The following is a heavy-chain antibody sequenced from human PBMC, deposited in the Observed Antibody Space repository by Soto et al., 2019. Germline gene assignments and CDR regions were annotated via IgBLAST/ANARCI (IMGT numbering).Heavy chain of an antibody. J-gene: IGHJ4*02. CDR2: IYHSGRT. Sequence: SETLSLTCAVSGGSISSGGYSWSWIRRPPGKGLEWIGYIYHSGRTYYNPSLKSRVTISVDRSKNQFSLKLSSVTAADTAVYYCARAYDSSIPFDQWGQGILVTVSS. D-gene: IGHD2-2*01. CDR1: GGSISSGGYS. V-gene: IGHV4-30-2*01. CDR3: ARAYDSSIPFDQ.